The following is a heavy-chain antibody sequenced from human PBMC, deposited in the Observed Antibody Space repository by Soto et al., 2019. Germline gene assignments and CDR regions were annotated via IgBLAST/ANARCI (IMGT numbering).Heavy chain of an antibody. CDR3: AREQGGPTAY. Sequence: QVQLVESGGGVVQPGRSLRLSCAASGFTFSSYAMHWVRQAPGKGLEWVAVISYDGSNKYYADSVKGRFTISRDNSKNTLYLQMNSLRAEDTAVYYCAREQGGPTAYWGQGTLVTVSS. CDR1: GFTFSSYA. CDR2: ISYDGSNK. J-gene: IGHJ4*02. V-gene: IGHV3-30-3*01. D-gene: IGHD4-17*01.